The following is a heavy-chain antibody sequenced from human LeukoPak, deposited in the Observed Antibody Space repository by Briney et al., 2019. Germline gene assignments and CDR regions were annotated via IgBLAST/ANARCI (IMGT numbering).Heavy chain of an antibody. Sequence: GASVKVSCKASGYTFTSYGISWVRQAPGQGLEWMGWISAYNGNTNYAQKLQGRVTMTIDTSMSIAYMELRSLRSDDTAVYYCARLSLELRGSWFDPWGQGTLVTVSS. J-gene: IGHJ5*02. V-gene: IGHV1-18*01. CDR1: GYTFTSYG. D-gene: IGHD1-7*01. CDR3: ARLSLELRGSWFDP. CDR2: ISAYNGNT.